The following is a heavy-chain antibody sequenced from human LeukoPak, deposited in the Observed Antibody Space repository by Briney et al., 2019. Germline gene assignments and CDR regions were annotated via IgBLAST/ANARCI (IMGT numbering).Heavy chain of an antibody. V-gene: IGHV4-59*08. D-gene: IGHD6-6*01. CDR2: IYFTGPTT. CDR1: GGSISHYY. CDR3: ARHIGSSSNDAFDI. Sequence: PSETLSLTCTVSGGSISHYYWSWLRQPPGNGLEWIGYIYFTGPTTNYNPSLKSRVTISVDTSKNQFSLKLTSVTAADTAFYYCARHIGSSSNDAFDIWGQGTVVTVSS. J-gene: IGHJ3*02.